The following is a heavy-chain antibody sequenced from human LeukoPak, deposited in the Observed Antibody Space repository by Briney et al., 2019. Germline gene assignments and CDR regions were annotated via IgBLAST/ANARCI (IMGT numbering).Heavy chain of an antibody. Sequence: PSETLFLTCTVSGGSISSSSYYWGWIRQPPGKGLEWIGSIYYSGSTYYNPSLKSRVTISVDTSKNQFSLKLSSVTAADTAVYYCARVGIAVANYYYYYMDVWGKGTTVTVSS. CDR2: IYYSGST. D-gene: IGHD6-19*01. CDR1: GGSISSSSYY. CDR3: ARVGIAVANYYYYYMDV. V-gene: IGHV4-39*07. J-gene: IGHJ6*03.